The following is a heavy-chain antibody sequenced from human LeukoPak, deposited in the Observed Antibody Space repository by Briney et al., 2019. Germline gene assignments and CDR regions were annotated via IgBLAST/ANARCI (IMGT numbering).Heavy chain of an antibody. CDR2: IKSKTDGGTT. CDR1: GFTFSNAW. CDR3: TTEERYCSGGSCYPPDY. Sequence: GGSLRLSCAASGFTFSNAWMSWVRQAPGKGLEWVGRIKSKTDGGTTDYAAPVKGRFTISRDDSKNTLYLQMNSLKTEDTAVYYCTTEERYCSGGSCYPPDYWGQGTLVTVSS. D-gene: IGHD2-15*01. V-gene: IGHV3-15*01. J-gene: IGHJ4*02.